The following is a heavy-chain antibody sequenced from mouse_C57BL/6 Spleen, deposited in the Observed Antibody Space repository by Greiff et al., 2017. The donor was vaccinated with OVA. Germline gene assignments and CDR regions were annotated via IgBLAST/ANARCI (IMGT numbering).Heavy chain of an antibody. Sequence: EVQLVESGTGMVKPSQSLYLTCTVTGYSITSLYDWHWIRHFPGNKLEWRVYISYSGSTNYNPSLKSRISITHDTSKNHFFLKFNSVTTEDTATYYCARGPSTVVEWDYWGQGTSVTVSS. D-gene: IGHD1-1*01. V-gene: IGHV3-1*01. CDR2: ISYSGST. CDR3: ARGPSTVVEWDY. CDR1: GYSITSLYD. J-gene: IGHJ4*01.